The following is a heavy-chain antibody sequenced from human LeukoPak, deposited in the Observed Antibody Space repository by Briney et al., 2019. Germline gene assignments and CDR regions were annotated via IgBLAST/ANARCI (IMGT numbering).Heavy chain of an antibody. D-gene: IGHD3-3*01. CDR2: INHSGST. CDR3: ARGGYFWSGYYIG. Sequence: PSETLSLTCAVYGGSFSGYYWSWIRQPPGKGLEWIGEINHSGSTNYNPSLKSRVTISVDTSKNQFSLKLSSVTAADTAVYYCARGGYFWSGYYIGWGQGTLVTVSS. V-gene: IGHV4-34*01. CDR1: GGSFSGYY. J-gene: IGHJ4*02.